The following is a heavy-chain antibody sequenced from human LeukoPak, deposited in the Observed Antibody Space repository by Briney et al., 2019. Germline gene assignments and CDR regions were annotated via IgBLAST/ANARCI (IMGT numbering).Heavy chain of an antibody. V-gene: IGHV3-21*01. CDR1: GFTFSSYS. D-gene: IGHD3-3*01. CDR3: ARAHNYDFWSGYYFGRATPCFFDY. Sequence: GGSLRLSCAASGFTFSSYSMNWVRQAAGKGLEWVSSISSSSSYIYYADSVKGRFTISRDNAKNSLYLQMNSLRAEDTAVYYCARAHNYDFWSGYYFGRATPCFFDYWGQGTLVTVSS. CDR2: ISSSSSYI. J-gene: IGHJ4*02.